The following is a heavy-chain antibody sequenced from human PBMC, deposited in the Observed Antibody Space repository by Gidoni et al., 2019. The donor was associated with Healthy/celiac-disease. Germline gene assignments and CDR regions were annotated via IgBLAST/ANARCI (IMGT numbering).Heavy chain of an antibody. D-gene: IGHD6-19*01. J-gene: IGHJ4*02. V-gene: IGHV4-39*01. CDR2: IYYSGST. CDR3: ARRIAVAGYFDY. Sequence: SIYYSGSTYYNPSLKSRVTISVDTSKNQFSLKLSSVTAADTAVYYCARRIAVAGYFDYWGQGTLVTVSS.